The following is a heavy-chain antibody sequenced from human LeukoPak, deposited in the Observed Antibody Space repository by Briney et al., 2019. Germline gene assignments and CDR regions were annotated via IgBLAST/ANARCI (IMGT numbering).Heavy chain of an antibody. V-gene: IGHV3-66*04. CDR1: GFSVDTTF. D-gene: IGHD3-16*01. CDR2: IYPGGST. J-gene: IGHJ4*02. CDR3: ARPRGGYYVDY. Sequence: GGSLRLSCAASGFSVDTTFMTWVRQAPVKGLEWVSLIYPGGSTYYADSVKGRFTISRDNSKNTLYLQMNSLRAEDTAVYYCARPRGGYYVDYWGQGTLVTVSS.